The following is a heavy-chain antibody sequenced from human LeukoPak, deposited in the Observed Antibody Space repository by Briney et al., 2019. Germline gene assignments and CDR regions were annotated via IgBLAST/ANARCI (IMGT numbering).Heavy chain of an antibody. Sequence: GGSLRLSCAASGFPFSSYAMTWVRQAPGKGPEWVSAIVGSGSSVYYADSVKGRFTISRDNSKNTLYLQMNSLRAEDTAVYYCARGGNSNAFDIWGQGTMVTVSS. CDR2: IVGSGSSV. J-gene: IGHJ3*02. CDR1: GFPFSSYA. V-gene: IGHV3-23*01. D-gene: IGHD4-23*01. CDR3: ARGGNSNAFDI.